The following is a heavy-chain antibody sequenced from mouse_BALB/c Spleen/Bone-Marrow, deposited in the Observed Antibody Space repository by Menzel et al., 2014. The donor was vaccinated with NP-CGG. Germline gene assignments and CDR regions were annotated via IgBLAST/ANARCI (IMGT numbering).Heavy chain of an antibody. CDR1: GFSLTSYG. J-gene: IGHJ4*01. Sequence: VHLMESGPGLVQPSQSLSITCTVSGFSLTSYGVHWVRQSPGKGLEWLGVIWSGGSTDYNAAFISRLSISKDNSKSQVFFKMNSLQANDTAIYSCARDGYYAMDYWGQGTSVTVSS. D-gene: IGHD2-3*01. CDR2: IWSGGST. CDR3: ARDGYYAMDY. V-gene: IGHV2-2*02.